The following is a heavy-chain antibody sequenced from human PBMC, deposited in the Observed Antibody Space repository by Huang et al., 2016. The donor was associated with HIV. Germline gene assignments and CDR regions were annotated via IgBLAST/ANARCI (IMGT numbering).Heavy chain of an antibody. CDR2: IYPVASKS. Sequence: EVQLVQSGAEVKKPGEALKISCTGSGYSFSIYWIAWVRQMPGKGLEWMGIIYPVASKSTYSPSFEGHVSISVDKSINTVDLHWSSLKAADTAIYDCANGRRAFDVWGQGTWVTVSS. CDR1: GYSFSIYW. CDR3: ANGRRAFDV. V-gene: IGHV5-51*03. J-gene: IGHJ3*01.